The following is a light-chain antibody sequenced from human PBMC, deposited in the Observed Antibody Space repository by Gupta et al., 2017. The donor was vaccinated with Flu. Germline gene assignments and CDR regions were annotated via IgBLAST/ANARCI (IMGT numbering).Light chain of an antibody. CDR3: SSHTDANTRV. CDR2: EVT. V-gene: IGLV2-14*01. CDR1: NSDVGGYHF. J-gene: IGLJ1*01. Sequence: QSALTQPASVSGSPVQSITISCTGTNSDVGGYHFVSWYQHHPGRAPKLLIYEVTKRPSEISDLFSGSKSGNTASLTISGLQPEDEADYFCSSHTDANTRVFGPGSRVTVL.